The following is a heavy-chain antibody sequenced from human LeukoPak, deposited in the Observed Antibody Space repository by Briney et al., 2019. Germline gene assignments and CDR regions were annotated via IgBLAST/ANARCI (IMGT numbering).Heavy chain of an antibody. CDR2: ISYDGSNK. J-gene: IGHJ4*02. V-gene: IGHV3-30*04. D-gene: IGHD3-10*01. Sequence: GGSLRLSCAASGFTFSNFAMHWVRQAPGKGLEWVAIISYDGSNKYYADSVKGRFTISRDNSKNTLYLQMNSLRADDTAVYYCARGRSGSHHFDSWGQGTLVTVPS. CDR1: GFTFSNFA. CDR3: ARGRSGSHHFDS.